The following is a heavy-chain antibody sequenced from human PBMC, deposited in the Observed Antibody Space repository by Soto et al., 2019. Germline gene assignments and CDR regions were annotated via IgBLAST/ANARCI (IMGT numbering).Heavy chain of an antibody. Sequence: EVQLVESGGGLVQPGGSLRLSCAASGFTFRTYWLSWVRQVRGKGLEWVANINLDGSEKNYVDSVKGRFTSSRDNARNSLYLQMSSLRAEDTALYYCATDGSTRWYSYDYHGMDVWGQGTTVTVSS. V-gene: IGHV3-7*05. J-gene: IGHJ6*02. CDR3: ATDGSTRWYSYDYHGMDV. CDR1: GFTFRTYW. CDR2: INLDGSEK. D-gene: IGHD5-18*01.